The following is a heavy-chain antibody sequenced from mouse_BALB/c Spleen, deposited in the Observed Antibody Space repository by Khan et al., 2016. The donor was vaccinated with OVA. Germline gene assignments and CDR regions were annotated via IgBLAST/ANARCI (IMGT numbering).Heavy chain of an antibody. J-gene: IGHJ4*01. Sequence: QVQLKESGPGLVAPSQSLSITCTISGFSLTNYGVHWVRQPPGKGLEWLVVIWSDGSTTYNSALKSRLTISKDNSKRQVFLKMNSLQTDDTGMYFCDRQPYNYYNIMDYWGQGTTVTVSS. CDR1: GFSLTNYG. V-gene: IGHV2-6-1*01. D-gene: IGHD2-10*01. CDR2: IWSDGST. CDR3: DRQPYNYYNIMDY.